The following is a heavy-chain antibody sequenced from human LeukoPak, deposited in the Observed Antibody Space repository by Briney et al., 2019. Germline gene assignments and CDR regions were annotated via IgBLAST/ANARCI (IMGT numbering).Heavy chain of an antibody. J-gene: IGHJ6*03. CDR3: ARDYSSGRYDYYYYMDV. CDR1: GGTFSSYA. Sequence: GASVKVSCKASGGTFSSYAISWVRQAPGQGLEWMGGIIPIFGTSNYAQKFQGRVTITADESTSTAYMELNSLRSEDTAVYYCARDYSSGRYDYYYYMDVWGKGTTVTISS. CDR2: IIPIFGTS. V-gene: IGHV1-69*13. D-gene: IGHD6-19*01.